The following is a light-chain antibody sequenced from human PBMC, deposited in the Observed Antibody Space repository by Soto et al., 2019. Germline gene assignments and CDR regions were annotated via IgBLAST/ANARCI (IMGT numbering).Light chain of an antibody. CDR2: AAS. V-gene: IGKV1-12*01. CDR1: QGISSW. CDR3: HQANSFPYT. Sequence: DIQMTQAPSSVSASVGDRVTITCRASQGISSWLAWYQHKPGKAPKLLIYAASSLQSGVPSRFSGSGSGTDFTLTISRLQPEDFATYYCHQANSFPYTFGQGTKVEIK. J-gene: IGKJ2*01.